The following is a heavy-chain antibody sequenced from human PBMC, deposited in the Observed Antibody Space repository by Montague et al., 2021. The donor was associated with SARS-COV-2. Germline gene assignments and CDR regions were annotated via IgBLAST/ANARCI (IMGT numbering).Heavy chain of an antibody. D-gene: IGHD5-18*01. CDR1: KFTFSYYW. J-gene: IGHJ4*02. CDR3: ARETFGYNYGADY. Sequence: SLRLSWAASKFTFSYYWMSWVRQAPGKGLEWVANIKQDGSERYYVDSVKGRFTISRDNAKNSLYLQMNSLRAEDTAVYYCARETFGYNYGADYWGQGTLVTVSS. V-gene: IGHV3-7*03. CDR2: IKQDGSER.